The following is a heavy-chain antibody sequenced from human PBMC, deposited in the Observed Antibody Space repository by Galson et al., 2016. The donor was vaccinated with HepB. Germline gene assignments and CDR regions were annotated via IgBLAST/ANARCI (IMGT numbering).Heavy chain of an antibody. V-gene: IGHV4-31*03. CDR1: AGSISSGGYY. CDR3: ARVSGNAFDI. J-gene: IGHJ3*02. CDR2: INHSGTT. Sequence: LSLTCSVSAGSISSGGYYWSWIRQPPGKGLEWIGYINHSGTTYYNPSLSSRAAISVDTSKNQFSLEVSSVTAADTAVYYCARVSGNAFDIWGHGTMVTVSS.